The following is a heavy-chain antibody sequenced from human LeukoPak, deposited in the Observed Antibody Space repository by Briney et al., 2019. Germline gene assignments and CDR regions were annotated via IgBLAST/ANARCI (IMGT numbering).Heavy chain of an antibody. CDR1: GYTFSGYY. J-gene: IGHJ6*02. CDR2: INPKSGGT. V-gene: IGHV1-2*02. D-gene: IGHD1-26*01. Sequence: ASVKVSCKASGYTFSGYYIHWARHAPGQGLEWMGWINPKSGGTSYAQKFQDRVTMTRDTSISTAHMELSRLRSDDTAVYYCARDPIVGATISGYYGMDVWGQGTTVTVSS. CDR3: ARDPIVGATISGYYGMDV.